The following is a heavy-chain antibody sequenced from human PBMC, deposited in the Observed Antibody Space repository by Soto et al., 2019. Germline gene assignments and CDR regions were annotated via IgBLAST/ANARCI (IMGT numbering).Heavy chain of an antibody. CDR1: GFTFSSYA. Sequence: GGFLRLSCAASGFTFSSYAMSWVRQAPGKGLEWVSAISGSGGSTYYADSVKGRFTISRDNSKNTLYLQMNSLRAEDPAVYYCAPLRFLEWHEDSWGQGTLVTVSS. CDR3: APLRFLEWHEDS. CDR2: ISGSGGST. D-gene: IGHD3-3*01. V-gene: IGHV3-23*01. J-gene: IGHJ4*02.